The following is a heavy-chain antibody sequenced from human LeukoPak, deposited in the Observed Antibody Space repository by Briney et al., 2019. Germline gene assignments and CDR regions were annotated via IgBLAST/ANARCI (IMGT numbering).Heavy chain of an antibody. CDR3: ARDGGNFFPDY. CDR1: GGSISSGGYY. J-gene: IGHJ4*02. Sequence: MTSETLSLTCTVSGGSISSGGYYWSWIRQHPGKGLEWIGYIYYSGSTYYNPSLKSRVTISVDTSKNQFSLKLSSVTAADTAVYYCARDGGNFFPDYWGQGTLVTVS. D-gene: IGHD4-23*01. V-gene: IGHV4-31*03. CDR2: IYYSGST.